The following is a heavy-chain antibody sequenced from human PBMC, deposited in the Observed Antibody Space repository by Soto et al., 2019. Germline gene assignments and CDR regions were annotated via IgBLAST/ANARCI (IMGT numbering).Heavy chain of an antibody. CDR1: GGSISSGGYY. D-gene: IGHD2-2*01. V-gene: IGHV4-31*03. CDR3: AREKGVVPAAFYYYYMDV. Sequence: SETLSLTCTVSGGSISSGGYYWSWIRQHPGKGLEWIGCIYYSGSTYYNPSLKSRVTISVDTSKNQFSLKLSSVTAADTAVYYCAREKGVVPAAFYYYYMDVWGKGTTVTVSS. J-gene: IGHJ6*03. CDR2: IYYSGST.